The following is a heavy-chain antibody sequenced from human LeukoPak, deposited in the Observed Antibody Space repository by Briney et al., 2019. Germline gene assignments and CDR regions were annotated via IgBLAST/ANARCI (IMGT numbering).Heavy chain of an antibody. Sequence: PGGSLRLSCAASAFTFSSYALHWVRQAPGKGLEWVAVISFDGSNKYYADSVKGRFTISRDNSKNTLYLQMNSLRAEDTAVYYCVKGRSGTLYYFDYWGQGTLVTVSS. J-gene: IGHJ4*02. CDR1: AFTFSSYA. CDR3: VKGRSGTLYYFDY. V-gene: IGHV3-33*08. CDR2: ISFDGSNK. D-gene: IGHD3-10*01.